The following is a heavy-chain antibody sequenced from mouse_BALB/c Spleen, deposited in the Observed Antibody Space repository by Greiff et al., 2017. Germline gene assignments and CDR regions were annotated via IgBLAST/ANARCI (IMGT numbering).Heavy chain of an antibody. CDR3: ARRANWSYFDV. CDR2: IDPANGNT. V-gene: IGHV14-3*02. J-gene: IGHJ1*01. Sequence: EVMLVESGAELVKPGASVKLSCTASGFNIKDTYMHWVKQRPEQGLEWIGRIDPANGNTKYDPKFQGKATITADTSSNTAYLQLSSLTSEDTAVYYCARRANWSYFDVWGAGTTVTVSS. D-gene: IGHD4-1*01. CDR1: GFNIKDTY.